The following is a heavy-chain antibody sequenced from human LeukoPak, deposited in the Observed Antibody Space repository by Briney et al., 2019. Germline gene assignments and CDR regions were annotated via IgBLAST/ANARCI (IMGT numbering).Heavy chain of an antibody. J-gene: IGHJ4*02. CDR1: GGSFSGYY. CDR3: ARHRYITSSSYFDY. D-gene: IGHD6-6*01. Sequence: SETLSLTCAVYGGSFSGYYWTWIRQPPGKGLEWIGEMNHSGSANYNPSLKSRVTISVDTSKNQCSLRLSSVTAADTAVYYCARHRYITSSSYFDYWGQGTLVTVSS. CDR2: MNHSGSA. V-gene: IGHV4-34*01.